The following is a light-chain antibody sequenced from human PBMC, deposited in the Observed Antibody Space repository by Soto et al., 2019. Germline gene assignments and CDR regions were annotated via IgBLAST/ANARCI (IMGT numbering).Light chain of an antibody. V-gene: IGKV3-15*01. J-gene: IGKJ1*01. CDR3: QQYNNWPRT. CDR1: QSVSTN. CDR2: GAS. Sequence: EIVITQSPATLSVSPGERATLSCRASQSVSTNLAWYHQKPGQAPGLLIYGASTRATGIPARFSGSGSGTEFTLTINSLQSEDFAVYYCQQYNNWPRTFGQGTKVDI.